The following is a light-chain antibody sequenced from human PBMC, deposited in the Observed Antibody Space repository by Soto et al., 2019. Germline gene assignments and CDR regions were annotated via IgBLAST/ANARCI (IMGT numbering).Light chain of an antibody. Sequence: DIQMSKSPSSLSASVGDRVTITCLASQDITNYLNWFQHKPGKAPELLICDASNLETGVPSRFSGRGSGTHFTFTISSLQPEDIATYYCQQYDTFPLTFGGGTKVDIK. CDR1: QDITNY. CDR2: DAS. CDR3: QQYDTFPLT. V-gene: IGKV1-33*01. J-gene: IGKJ4*01.